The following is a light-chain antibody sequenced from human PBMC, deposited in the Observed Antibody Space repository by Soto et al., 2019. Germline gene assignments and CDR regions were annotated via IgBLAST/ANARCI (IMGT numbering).Light chain of an antibody. V-gene: IGKV3-15*01. CDR1: EGVASN. CDR2: GAS. Sequence: EIVFTQSPGTLSLSPGERASLSCRASEGVASNYLAWYQQKPGQAPRLLIYGASTRATGIPARFSGIGSGTECTLTISSLESEDFAVYYCQQYNNWPMTFGQGTKVDIK. CDR3: QQYNNWPMT. J-gene: IGKJ1*01.